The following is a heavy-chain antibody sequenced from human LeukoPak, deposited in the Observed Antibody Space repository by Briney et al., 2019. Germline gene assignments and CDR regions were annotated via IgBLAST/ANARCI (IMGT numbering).Heavy chain of an antibody. CDR3: ARDSPPGYDILTYSFDP. J-gene: IGHJ5*02. Sequence: PSETLSLTCTVSGYSISSGYYWGWIRQPPGKGLEWIGSIYHSGSTYYNPSLKSRVTISVDTSKNQFSLKLSSVTAADTAVYYCARDSPPGYDILTYSFDPWGQGTLVTVSS. D-gene: IGHD3-9*01. V-gene: IGHV4-38-2*02. CDR1: GYSISSGYY. CDR2: IYHSGST.